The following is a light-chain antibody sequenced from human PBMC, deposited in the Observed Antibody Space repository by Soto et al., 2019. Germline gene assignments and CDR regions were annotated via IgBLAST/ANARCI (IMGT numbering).Light chain of an antibody. CDR1: QSISSW. Sequence: DVKMSQPPSTLAASVGERVAMTRRASQSISSWLAWYQQKPGKAPKLLIYDASSLESGVPSRFSGSGSGTEFTLTISSLQPDDFATYYCQQYNSYSGTFGQGTKVDNK. CDR3: QQYNSYSGT. V-gene: IGKV1-5*01. CDR2: DAS. J-gene: IGKJ1*01.